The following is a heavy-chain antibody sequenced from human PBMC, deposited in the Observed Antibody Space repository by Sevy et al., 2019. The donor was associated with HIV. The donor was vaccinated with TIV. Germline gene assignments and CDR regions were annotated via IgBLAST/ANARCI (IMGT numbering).Heavy chain of an antibody. J-gene: IGHJ4*02. V-gene: IGHV3-23*01. CDR3: AKVYKPTSSQYYFDY. D-gene: IGHD1-20*01. CDR1: GFTFRNAW. Sequence: GESLKISCAASGFTFRNAWMSWVRQAPGKGLEWVSTISVGGGSTYYADSVKGRFTISRDNSKNTLYLQMHSLGAGDTAVYYCAKVYKPTSSQYYFDYWGQGTLVTVSS. CDR2: ISVGGGST.